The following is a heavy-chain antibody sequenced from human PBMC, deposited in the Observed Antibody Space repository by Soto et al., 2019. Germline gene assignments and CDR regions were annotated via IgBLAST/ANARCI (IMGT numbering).Heavy chain of an antibody. CDR2: IYNNGGV. CDR3: AVLQGCGGVACYSSWFDP. CDR1: GGSISNYY. J-gene: IGHJ5*02. Sequence: QVQLQESGPGLVKPSETLPLTCTVSGGSISNYYWTWIRQSPGKGLEWIGNIYNNGGVNYTPSLKSRVTISVDTSKNQFSLKVTSVTDADTAVYYCAVLQGCGGVACYSSWFDPWGQGTLVTVSS. D-gene: IGHD2-21*01. V-gene: IGHV4-59*01.